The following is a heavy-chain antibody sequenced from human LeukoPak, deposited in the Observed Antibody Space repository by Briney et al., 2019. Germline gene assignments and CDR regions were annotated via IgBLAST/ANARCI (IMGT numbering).Heavy chain of an antibody. D-gene: IGHD1-26*01. J-gene: IGHJ4*02. CDR1: GLSFSSYW. V-gene: IGHV3-7*01. CDR3: ARDSKWELRPTPFDY. Sequence: PGGSLRLSCVASGLSFSSYWMSWVRQAPGKGLEWVANIKEDGSEKYYVDSVKGRFTISRDNAKNSLYLQMNSLRAEDTAVYYCARDSKWELRPTPFDYWGQGTLVTVSS. CDR2: IKEDGSEK.